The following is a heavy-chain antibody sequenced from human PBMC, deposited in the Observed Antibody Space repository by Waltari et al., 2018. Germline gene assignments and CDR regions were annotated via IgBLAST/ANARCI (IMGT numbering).Heavy chain of an antibody. Sequence: QVHLEESGPGLVKPSGTLSLTCGVSGDSISNSNWWSWVRQPPGKGLERIGEIHQRGNSNYNPSLESRGTMSGDKSKNQFSLKLTSATAADTAVYYCARSAVAVAGFFHYGLDVWGQGNTVTVSS. CDR1: GDSISNSNW. CDR2: IHQRGNS. V-gene: IGHV4-4*02. J-gene: IGHJ6*02. CDR3: ARSAVAVAGFFHYGLDV. D-gene: IGHD6-19*01.